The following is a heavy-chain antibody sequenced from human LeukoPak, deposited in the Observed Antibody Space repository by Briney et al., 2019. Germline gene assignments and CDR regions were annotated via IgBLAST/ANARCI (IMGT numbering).Heavy chain of an antibody. CDR3: AKRGDQLTLDY. J-gene: IGHJ4*02. CDR2: FNPRDTST. Sequence: ASVKVSCKASGYTFTSYYMHWVRQAPGQGLEWMAIFNPRDTSTTYAQKFQGRITMTTGTSTSTVYMELSSLRSEDTAVYYCAKRGDQLTLDYWGQGTLVTVSS. CDR1: GYTFTSYY. V-gene: IGHV1-46*01. D-gene: IGHD2-2*01.